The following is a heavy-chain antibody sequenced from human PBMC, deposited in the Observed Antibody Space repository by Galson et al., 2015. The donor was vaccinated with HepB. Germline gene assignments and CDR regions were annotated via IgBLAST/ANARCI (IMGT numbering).Heavy chain of an antibody. CDR1: GFTFSSYS. V-gene: IGHV3-21*01. J-gene: IGHJ3*02. D-gene: IGHD3-22*01. CDR2: ISSSSSYI. CDR3: ARERTYDSSGYYYLDAFDI. Sequence: SLRLSCAASGFTFSSYSMNWVRQAPGKGLEWVSSISSSSSYIYYADSVKGRFTISRDNAKNSLYLQMNSLRAEDTAVYYCARERTYDSSGYYYLDAFDIWGQGTMVTVSS.